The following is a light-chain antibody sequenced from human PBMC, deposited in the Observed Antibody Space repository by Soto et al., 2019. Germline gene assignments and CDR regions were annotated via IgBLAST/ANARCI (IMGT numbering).Light chain of an antibody. Sequence: DIQMTQSPSSLSASVGDRVTITCRASQRISAYLNWYQQKPGEALKLLIFDVSVLESGVPSRFSGSGSETDFTLSITSLQPDDFATYYCLQTYSPPLTFGPGTTVDFK. CDR3: LQTYSPPLT. CDR1: QRISAY. CDR2: DVS. J-gene: IGKJ3*01. V-gene: IGKV1-39*01.